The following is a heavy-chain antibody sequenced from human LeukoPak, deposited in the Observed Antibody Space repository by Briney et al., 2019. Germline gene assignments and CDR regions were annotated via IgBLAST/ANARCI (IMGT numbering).Heavy chain of an antibody. CDR2: IYADGRT. Sequence: GGSLRLSCAASGFTFSSYGMHWVRQAPGKGLECVSLIYADGRTFYADSVKGRFTISRDNSRNTLDLQMDSLRAEDTAVYFRVRSVFSWGQGTRVTVSS. CDR3: VRSVFS. D-gene: IGHD2-8*01. CDR1: GFTFSSYG. V-gene: IGHV3-NL1*01. J-gene: IGHJ5*02.